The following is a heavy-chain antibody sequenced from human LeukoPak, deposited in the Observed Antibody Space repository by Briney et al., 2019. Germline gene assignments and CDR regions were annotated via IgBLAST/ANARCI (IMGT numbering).Heavy chain of an antibody. Sequence: PSETLSLTCAVYGGPFSPYYWSWIRQPPGKGLEWIGEINHSGSTNYNPSLKSRVTISVDTSKNQFSLRLSSVTAADTAVYYCARGGFYCGGDCYVDYWGQGTPVTVSS. CDR1: GGPFSPYY. J-gene: IGHJ4*02. CDR3: ARGGFYCGGDCYVDY. D-gene: IGHD2-21*02. V-gene: IGHV4-34*01. CDR2: INHSGST.